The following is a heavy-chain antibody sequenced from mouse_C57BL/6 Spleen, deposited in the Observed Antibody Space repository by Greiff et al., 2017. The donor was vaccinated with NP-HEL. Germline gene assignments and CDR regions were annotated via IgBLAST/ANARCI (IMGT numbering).Heavy chain of an antibody. CDR3: ASHYYGSSYPFAY. CDR1: GYTFTSYW. D-gene: IGHD1-1*01. J-gene: IGHJ3*01. Sequence: QVQLKQPGAELVKPGASVKLSCKASGYTFTSYWMHWVKQRHGQGLEWIGMIHPNSGSTKYNEKFKSKATMTVDKSSSTAYMQLSSLTSEDSAVYYCASHYYGSSYPFAYWGQGTLVTVSA. V-gene: IGHV1-64*01. CDR2: IHPNSGST.